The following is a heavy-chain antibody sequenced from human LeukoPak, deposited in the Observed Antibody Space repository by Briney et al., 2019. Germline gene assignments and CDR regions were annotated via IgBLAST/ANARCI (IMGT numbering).Heavy chain of an antibody. D-gene: IGHD3-9*01. CDR2: INPSGGST. J-gene: IGHJ4*02. Sequence: ASVKVSCKASGYTFTSYYTHWVRQAPGQGLEWMGIINPSGGSTSYAQKFQGRVTMTTDTSTSTVYMELSSLRSEDTAVYYCAREEGDFLTGYREWYFDSWAQETLVTVSS. V-gene: IGHV1-46*01. CDR1: GYTFTSYY. CDR3: AREEGDFLTGYREWYFDS.